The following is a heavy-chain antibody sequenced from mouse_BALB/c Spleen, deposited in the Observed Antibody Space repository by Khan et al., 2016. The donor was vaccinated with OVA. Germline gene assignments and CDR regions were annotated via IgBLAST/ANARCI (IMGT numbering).Heavy chain of an antibody. Sequence: QVRLQQSGPELVRPGVSVKISCKGSGYTFTDYAMYWVKQSHAKSLEWIGLISTYSGNTNYNQKLKGKATMTVDKSSSTAYMELARLTSEDSAIYYCARPAYDSYYDYWGQGTTLTVSS. CDR1: GYTFTDYA. V-gene: IGHV1S137*01. CDR3: ARPAYDSYYDY. CDR2: ISTYSGNT. J-gene: IGHJ2*01. D-gene: IGHD2-3*01.